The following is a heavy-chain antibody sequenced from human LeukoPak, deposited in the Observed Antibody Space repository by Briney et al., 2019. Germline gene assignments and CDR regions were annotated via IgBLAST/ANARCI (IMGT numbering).Heavy chain of an antibody. J-gene: IGHJ5*02. V-gene: IGHV1-24*01. CDR2: FDPEDGET. D-gene: IGHD2-2*01. CDR1: GYTLTELS. Sequence: ASVKVSCKVSGYTLTELSMHWVRQAPGKGLEWMGGFDPEDGETIYAQKFQGRVTMTEDTSTDTAYMELSSLRSEDTAVYYCAREGLTNCSSTSCYLAGWFDPWGQGTLVTVSS. CDR3: AREGLTNCSSTSCYLAGWFDP.